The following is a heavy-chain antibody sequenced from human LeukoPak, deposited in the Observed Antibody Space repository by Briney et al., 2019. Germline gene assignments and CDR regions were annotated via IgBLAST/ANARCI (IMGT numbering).Heavy chain of an antibody. J-gene: IGHJ4*02. CDR1: GFTFSSYW. V-gene: IGHV3-7*01. CDR3: ATTLTVTTGFY. Sequence: GGSLRLSCAASGFTFSSYWMSWVRQAPGRGLEWVANIKEDGSEKYYVDSVKGRFTISRDNAENSLYLQMHSLRAEDTAVYYCATTLTVTTGFYWGQGTLVTVSS. CDR2: IKEDGSEK. D-gene: IGHD4-17*01.